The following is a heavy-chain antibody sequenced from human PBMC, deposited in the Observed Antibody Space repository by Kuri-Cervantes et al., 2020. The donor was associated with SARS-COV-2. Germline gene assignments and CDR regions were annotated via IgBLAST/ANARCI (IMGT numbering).Heavy chain of an antibody. CDR2: INPNSGGT. CDR3: ARGYSSSSASNFDY. J-gene: IGHJ4*02. Sequence: ASVKVSCKASGYTFTGYYMHWVRQAPGQGLEWMGWINPNSGGTNYAQKFQGRVTMTRDTSISTAYMELSRLRSDDTAVYYCARGYSSSSASNFDYWGQGTLVTVSS. D-gene: IGHD6-6*01. V-gene: IGHV1-2*02. CDR1: GYTFTGYY.